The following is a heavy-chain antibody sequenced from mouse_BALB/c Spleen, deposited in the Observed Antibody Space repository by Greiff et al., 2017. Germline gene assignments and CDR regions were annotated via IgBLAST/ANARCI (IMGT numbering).Heavy chain of an antibody. V-gene: IGHV5-4*02. CDR2: ISDGGSYT. Sequence: DVQLVESGGGLVKPGGSLKLSCAASGFTFSDYYMYWVRQTPEKRLEWVATISDGGSYTYYPDSVKGRFTISRDNAKNNLYLQMSSLKSEDTAMYYCARDGYDEAWFAYWGQGTLVTVSA. J-gene: IGHJ3*01. CDR3: ARDGYDEAWFAY. D-gene: IGHD2-2*01. CDR1: GFTFSDYY.